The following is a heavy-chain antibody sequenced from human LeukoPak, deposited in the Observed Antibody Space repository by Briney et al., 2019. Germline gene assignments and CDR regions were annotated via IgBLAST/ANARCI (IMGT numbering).Heavy chain of an antibody. CDR3: ARGASLEWLYWFDP. V-gene: IGHV4-30-4*02. D-gene: IGHD3-3*01. Sequence: PSDTLSLTCTVSGGSISSGDYYWSWIRQPPGKGLEWIGYIYYSGSTYYNPSLKSRVTISVDTSKNQFSLKLSSVTAADTAVYYCARGASLEWLYWFDPWGQGTLVTVSS. CDR2: IYYSGST. CDR1: GGSISSGDYY. J-gene: IGHJ5*02.